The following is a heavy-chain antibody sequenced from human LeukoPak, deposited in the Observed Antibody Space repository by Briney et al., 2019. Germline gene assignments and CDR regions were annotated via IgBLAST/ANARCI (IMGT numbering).Heavy chain of an antibody. CDR3: ARGSSSWYSSRIDY. D-gene: IGHD2-2*01. V-gene: IGHV4-30-4*01. Sequence: SQTLSLTCTVSGASIPSTDYYWSWIRQPPGKGLEWIGYIYYNGNTYTNPSLKSRLTISVDTSKNQFSLKLSSVTAADTAVYYCARGSSSWYSSRIDYWGQGTLVTVSS. J-gene: IGHJ4*01. CDR2: IYYNGNT. CDR1: GASIPSTDYY.